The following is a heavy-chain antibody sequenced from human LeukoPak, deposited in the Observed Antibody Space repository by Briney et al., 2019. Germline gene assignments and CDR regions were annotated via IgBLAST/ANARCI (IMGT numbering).Heavy chain of an antibody. Sequence: PSETLSLTCTVSGGSISSYYWSWIRQPPGKGLERIGYIYYSGSTNYNPSLKSRVTISVDTSKNQFSLKLSSVTAADTAVYYCARRSPGIAAAGTRPGIDYWGQGTLVTVSS. V-gene: IGHV4-59*12. CDR1: GGSISSYY. CDR3: ARRSPGIAAAGTRPGIDY. CDR2: IYYSGST. J-gene: IGHJ4*02. D-gene: IGHD6-13*01.